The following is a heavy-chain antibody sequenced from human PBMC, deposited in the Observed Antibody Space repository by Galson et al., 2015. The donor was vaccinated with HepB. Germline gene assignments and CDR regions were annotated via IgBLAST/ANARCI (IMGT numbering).Heavy chain of an antibody. CDR1: GFTFTSYS. CDR2: IWYDGSKK. CDR3: ARGPKGFDY. Sequence: SVKLSCTASGFTFTSYSMHWVRQAPGKGLEWVAVIWYDGSKKSYADSVKGRFTISRDNSKNTLYLKMNSLRAEDTAVYYCARGPKGFDYWGQGTLVTVSS. J-gene: IGHJ4*02. V-gene: IGHV3-33*01.